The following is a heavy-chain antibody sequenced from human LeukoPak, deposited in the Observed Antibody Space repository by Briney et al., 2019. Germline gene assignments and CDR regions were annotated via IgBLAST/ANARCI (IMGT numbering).Heavy chain of an antibody. J-gene: IGHJ3*02. D-gene: IGHD3-22*01. V-gene: IGHV1-46*01. CDR1: GYTFTGYY. CDR2: INPSGGST. Sequence: ASVKVSCKASGYTFTGYYMHWVRQAPGQGLEWMGIINPSGGSTSYAQKFQGRVTMTRDMSTSTVYMELSSLRSEDTAVYYCARAIYDRGAFDIWGQGTMVTVSS. CDR3: ARAIYDRGAFDI.